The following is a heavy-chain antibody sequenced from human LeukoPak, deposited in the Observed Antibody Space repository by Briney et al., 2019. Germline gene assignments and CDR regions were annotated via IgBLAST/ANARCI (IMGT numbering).Heavy chain of an antibody. CDR3: ARDMLLVSSSTFFDY. V-gene: IGHV3-7*03. Sequence: GGSLRLSCAASGFTFSSYWVSWVRQAPGKGLEWVANIKQDGSEKYYVDSVKGRFTISRDNAKNSLYLQMNSLRAEDTAVYYCARDMLLVSSSTFFDYWGQGTLVTVSS. D-gene: IGHD6-13*01. CDR2: IKQDGSEK. CDR1: GFTFSSYW. J-gene: IGHJ4*02.